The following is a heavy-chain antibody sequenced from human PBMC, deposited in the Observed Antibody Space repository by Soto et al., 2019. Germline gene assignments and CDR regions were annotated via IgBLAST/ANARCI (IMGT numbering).Heavy chain of an antibody. Sequence: QVQLQESGSGLVKPSETLSLTCAVSGGSISSDYYSWRWIRQPPGKDLEWIGYIDHGGSTYYNSSLRSRVTLSAGTSKHHFSLRLTSVTAAGTAVYSGASLNRLRNDAFDSWGQGTLVAVSS. CDR3: ASLNRLRNDAFDS. V-gene: IGHV4-30-2*01. CDR1: GGSISSDYYS. J-gene: IGHJ3*02. CDR2: IDHGGST. D-gene: IGHD3-16*01.